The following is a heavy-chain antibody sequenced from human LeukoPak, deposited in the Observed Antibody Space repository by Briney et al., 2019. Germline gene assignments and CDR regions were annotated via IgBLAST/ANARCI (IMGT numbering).Heavy chain of an antibody. CDR3: ASDSSAHFDY. J-gene: IGHJ4*02. Sequence: PSETLSLPCTVSGGSISSYYWSWIRQPPGKGLEWLGYFYYSGSTDYNPSLKNRDTISVDTSKNQFSLNLSSVSAADTAVYYCASDSSAHFDYWGQGTLVIVSS. CDR2: FYYSGST. V-gene: IGHV4-59*01. CDR1: GGSISSYY.